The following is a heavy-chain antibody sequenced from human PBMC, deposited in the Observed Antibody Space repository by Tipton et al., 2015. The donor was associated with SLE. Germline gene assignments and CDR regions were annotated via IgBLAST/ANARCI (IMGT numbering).Heavy chain of an antibody. Sequence: TLSLTCAVYGGSFSGYYWSWIRHPPGKGLEWIGEINHSGSTNYNPSLKSRVTISVDTSKNQFSLKLSSVSAADTAVYHCARGDLYWYFDLWGRGTLVTVSS. J-gene: IGHJ2*01. CDR2: INHSGST. V-gene: IGHV4-34*01. CDR3: ARGDLYWYFDL. CDR1: GGSFSGYY.